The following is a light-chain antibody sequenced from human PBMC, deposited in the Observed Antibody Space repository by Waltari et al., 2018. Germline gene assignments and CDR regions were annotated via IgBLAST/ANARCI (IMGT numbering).Light chain of an antibody. CDR3: CSYADSTSWV. Sequence: QSALTQPASVSGSPGQSITIFCTGTSSDVGSYNLVSWYQQYPGKAPKLMIYEGSKRPSGVSNRFSGSKSGNTASLTISGLQAEDEADYYCCSYADSTSWVFGGGTKLTVL. J-gene: IGLJ3*02. CDR1: SSDVGSYNL. V-gene: IGLV2-23*01. CDR2: EGS.